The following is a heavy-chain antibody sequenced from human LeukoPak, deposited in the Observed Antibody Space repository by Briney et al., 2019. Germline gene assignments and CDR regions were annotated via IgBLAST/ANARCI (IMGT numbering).Heavy chain of an antibody. V-gene: IGHV3-23*01. Sequence: GGSLRLSCAASGFTFSSYAMSWVRQAPGKGLEWVSAISGTGDSTYYADSVKGRFTISRDNSKNTLYLQMNTLSAEDTALYYCAKGRGELPYYYYGLDVWGLGTTVIVSS. CDR1: GFTFSSYA. CDR2: ISGTGDST. CDR3: AKGRGELPYYYYGLDV. J-gene: IGHJ6*02. D-gene: IGHD3-16*01.